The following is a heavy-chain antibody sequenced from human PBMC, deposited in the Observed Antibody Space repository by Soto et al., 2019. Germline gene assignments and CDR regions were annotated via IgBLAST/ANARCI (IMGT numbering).Heavy chain of an antibody. V-gene: IGHV4-39*01. CDR1: DGSMNSDSSY. J-gene: IGHJ4*02. CDR2: INHSGST. D-gene: IGHD3-22*01. CDR3: ARLGGYVSVGYYYLWDS. Sequence: PSETLSLTCRVSDGSMNSDSSYWGWIRQPPGKGLEWIGVINHSGSTYHNLSLKGRVTMSVDASRNQFSLKLTSMTAADTAVYYCARLGGYVSVGYYYLWDSWGQGTLVTRLL.